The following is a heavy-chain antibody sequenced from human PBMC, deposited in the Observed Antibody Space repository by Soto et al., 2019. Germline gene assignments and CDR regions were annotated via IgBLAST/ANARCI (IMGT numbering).Heavy chain of an antibody. D-gene: IGHD2-15*01. Sequence: ASVKVSCKASGYTFTSYGISWVRQAPGQGLEWMGWISAYNGNTNYAQKLQGRVTMTTDTSTSTAYMELRSLRSDDTAVYYCARVEYCSGGSCYEVPIDYWGQGTLVTVSS. V-gene: IGHV1-18*01. CDR2: ISAYNGNT. CDR1: GYTFTSYG. J-gene: IGHJ4*02. CDR3: ARVEYCSGGSCYEVPIDY.